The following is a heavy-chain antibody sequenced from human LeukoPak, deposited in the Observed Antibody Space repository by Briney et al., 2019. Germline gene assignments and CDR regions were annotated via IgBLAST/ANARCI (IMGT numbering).Heavy chain of an antibody. Sequence: ASVKVSCKASGYTFTSYDINWVRQATGQGLEWMGWMNPNSGNTGYAQKFQGRVTMTRNTSISTAYMELSSLRSEDPAVYHCARGRVMITFGGVIVPATNNWFDPWGQGTLVTVSS. CDR2: MNPNSGNT. J-gene: IGHJ5*02. V-gene: IGHV1-8*01. CDR3: ARGRVMITFGGVIVPATNNWFDP. CDR1: GYTFTSYD. D-gene: IGHD3-16*02.